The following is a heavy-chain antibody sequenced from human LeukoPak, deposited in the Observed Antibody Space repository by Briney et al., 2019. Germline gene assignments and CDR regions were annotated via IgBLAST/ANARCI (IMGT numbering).Heavy chain of an antibody. V-gene: IGHV4-59*01. CDR3: ARDHFDDCSSTSCYGGWFDP. CDR2: IYYSGST. D-gene: IGHD2-2*01. CDR1: GGSISSYY. J-gene: IGHJ5*02. Sequence: SETLSLTCTVSGGSISSYYWSWIRQPPGKGLEWIGYIYYSGSTSYNPSLKSRVTISVDTSKNQFSLKLSSVTAADTAVYYCARDHFDDCSSTSCYGGWFDPWGQGTLVTVSS.